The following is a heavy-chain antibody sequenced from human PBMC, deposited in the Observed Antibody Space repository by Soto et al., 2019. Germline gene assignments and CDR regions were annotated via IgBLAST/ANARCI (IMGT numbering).Heavy chain of an antibody. CDR2: MQPSTGRT. CDR3: ARGVSEGVDY. J-gene: IGHJ4*02. V-gene: IGHV1-8*01. Sequence: ASVKVSCKASGYSFTSLDINWVRQTAGQGLEWMGWMQPSTGRTGYAQKFQGRVTMTRDTSINTAYMELTTLTSDDTAFYYCARGVSEGVDYWGQGTLVTVSS. CDR1: GYSFTSLD. D-gene: IGHD1-26*01.